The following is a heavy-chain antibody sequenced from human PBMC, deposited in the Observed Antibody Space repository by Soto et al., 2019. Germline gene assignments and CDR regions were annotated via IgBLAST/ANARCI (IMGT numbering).Heavy chain of an antibody. J-gene: IGHJ4*03. CDR3: ASGRSGDY. CDR1: GYDFTTYG. D-gene: IGHD1-26*01. CDR2: ISAHNGNT. V-gene: IGHV1-18*03. Sequence: QVHLVQSGAEVKKPGASVKVSCKGSGYDFTTYGITWVRQAPGQGLEWMAWISAHNGNTDYAQKFQGSVTVTRGTSTSTAYIGLWSVRSDDLWVSCCASGRSGDYWCDGALVTVSS.